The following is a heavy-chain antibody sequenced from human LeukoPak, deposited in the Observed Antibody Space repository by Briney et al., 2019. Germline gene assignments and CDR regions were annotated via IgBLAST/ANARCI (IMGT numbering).Heavy chain of an antibody. CDR1: GGSISSSSYY. V-gene: IGHV4-39*07. J-gene: IGHJ5*02. D-gene: IGHD1-14*01. CDR2: IYYSGST. Sequence: SETLSLTCTVSGGSISSSSYYWGWISQPPGKGLEWIGSIYYSGSTYYNPSLKSRVTISVDTSKNQFSLKLSSVTAADTAVYYCAREFSVDREEGNWFDPWGQGTLVTVSS. CDR3: AREFSVDREEGNWFDP.